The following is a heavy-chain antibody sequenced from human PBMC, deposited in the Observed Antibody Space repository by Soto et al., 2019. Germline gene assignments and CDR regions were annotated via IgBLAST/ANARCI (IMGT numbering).Heavy chain of an antibody. D-gene: IGHD2-2*02. CDR1: GFTFSDYY. Sequence: GGSLRLSCAASGFTFSDYYMSWIRQAPGKGLEWVSYISSSSSYTNYADSVKGRFTISRDNAKNSMYLQMNSLRAEDTAVYYCARQGCGSTTCYSQLDFWGQGTLVTVSS. J-gene: IGHJ4*02. CDR2: ISSSSSYT. CDR3: ARQGCGSTTCYSQLDF. V-gene: IGHV3-11*06.